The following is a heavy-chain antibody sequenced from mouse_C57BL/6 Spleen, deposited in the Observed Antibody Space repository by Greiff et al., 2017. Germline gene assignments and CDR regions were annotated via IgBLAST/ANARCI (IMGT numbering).Heavy chain of an antibody. Sequence: SGAELVRPGASVTLSCKASGYTFTDYEMHWVKQTPVHGLEWIGAIDPETGGTAYNQKFKGKAILTADKSSSTAYMELRSLTSEDSAVYYCSGGYYEGGDYAMDYWGQGTSVTVSS. V-gene: IGHV1-15*01. CDR3: SGGYYEGGDYAMDY. J-gene: IGHJ4*01. CDR2: IDPETGGT. D-gene: IGHD2-4*01. CDR1: GYTFTDYE.